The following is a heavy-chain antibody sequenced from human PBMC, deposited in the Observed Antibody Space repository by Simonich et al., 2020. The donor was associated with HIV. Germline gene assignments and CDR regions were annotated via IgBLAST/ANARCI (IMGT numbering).Heavy chain of an antibody. D-gene: IGHD3-10*01. J-gene: IGHJ4*02. CDR3: AHSPGGGSGSYYNYFDY. Sequence: QITLKESGPTLVKPTQTLTLTCTFSGFSLSTSEVGVGWIRQPPGNALEWLALIYLDDDKRHSPSLKGRHTIHKDRAKNQVVLTMTNMDPGDTATYYCAHSPGGGSGSYYNYFDYWGQGTLVTVSS. CDR1: GFSLSTSEVG. V-gene: IGHV2-5*02. CDR2: IYLDDDK.